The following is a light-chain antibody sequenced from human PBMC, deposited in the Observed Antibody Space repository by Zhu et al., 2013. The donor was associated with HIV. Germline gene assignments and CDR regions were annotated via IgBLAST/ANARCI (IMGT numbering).Light chain of an antibody. V-gene: IGLV2-11*01. CDR3: SSYTSSSTWM. Sequence: QSALTQPRSVSGSLGQSVTISCTGSSSDVGYYKYVSWYQHHPGKAPKLIIYDVNERPSGVPDRFSGSKSGNTASLTISGLQAEDEANYYCSSYTSSSTWMFGGGTRLTVL. CDR2: DVN. CDR1: SSDVGYYKY. J-gene: IGLJ3*02.